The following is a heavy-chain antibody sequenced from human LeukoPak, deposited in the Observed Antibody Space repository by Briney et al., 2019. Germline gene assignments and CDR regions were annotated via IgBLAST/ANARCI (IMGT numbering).Heavy chain of an antibody. CDR1: GGSISSSSYY. Sequence: SETLSLTCTVSGGSISSSSYYWGWIRQPPGKGLEWIGSIYYSGSTYYNPSLKSRVTISVDTSKNQFSLKLSSVTAADTAVYYCARQNLAAAPFRYWGQGTLVTVSS. CDR2: IYYSGST. J-gene: IGHJ4*02. CDR3: ARQNLAAAPFRY. D-gene: IGHD6-13*01. V-gene: IGHV4-39*01.